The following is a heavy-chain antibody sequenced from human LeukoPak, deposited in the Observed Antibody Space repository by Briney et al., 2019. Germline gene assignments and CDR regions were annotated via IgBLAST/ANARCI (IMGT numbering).Heavy chain of an antibody. V-gene: IGHV4-34*01. J-gene: IGHJ6*03. CDR1: GGSFSGYY. Sequence: NPSGTLSLTCGVYGGSFSGYYWSWIRQPPGKGLEWIGEINHRGSTNYNPSLKSRVTTSVDTSKNQFSLKLSSVTAADTAVYYCARVRWIYYNYMDVWGKGTTVTVSS. CDR3: ARVRWIYYNYMDV. CDR2: INHRGST. D-gene: IGHD2-2*03.